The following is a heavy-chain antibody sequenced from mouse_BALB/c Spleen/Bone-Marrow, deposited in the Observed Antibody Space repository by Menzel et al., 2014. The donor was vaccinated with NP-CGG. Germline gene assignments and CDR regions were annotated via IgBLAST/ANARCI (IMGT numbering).Heavy chain of an antibody. CDR2: IDPANGNT. CDR1: GFNIKDTY. CDR3: ARQEFAIYWYFDV. V-gene: IGHV14-3*02. J-gene: IGHJ1*01. Sequence: EVQGVESGAELVKPGASVKLSCSASGFNIKDTYMHWVKQRPEQGLEWIGRIDPANGNTRYDPKFQDKATITADTSSNTVDLQLSSLTFEDTAVYYCARQEFAIYWYFDVWGAGTTVTVSS. D-gene: IGHD1-3*01.